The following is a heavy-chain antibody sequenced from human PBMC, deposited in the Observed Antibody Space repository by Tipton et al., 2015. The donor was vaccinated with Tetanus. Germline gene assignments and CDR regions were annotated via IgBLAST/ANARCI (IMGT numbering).Heavy chain of an antibody. J-gene: IGHJ4*02. CDR2: TRYGGNT. CDR3: ARDQARGARGWNYFDY. Sequence: TLSLTCAVSGVSITSNYWTWIRQPPGKGLEWVGSTRYGGNTDSNPPLKSRVTMSVDTTKNHFSLKLKSVTAADTAVYYCARDQARGARGWNYFDYWGQGSLVTVSS. D-gene: IGHD1-26*01. V-gene: IGHV4-59*12. CDR1: GVSITSNY.